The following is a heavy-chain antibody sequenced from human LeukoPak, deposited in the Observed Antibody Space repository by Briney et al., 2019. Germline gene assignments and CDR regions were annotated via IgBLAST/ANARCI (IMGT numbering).Heavy chain of an antibody. Sequence: GGSLRLSCAASGCTFSSYSRNWVRQARGKGLDGVSSISSSSSYIYYADSVKGRFTISRDNAKNSLYLQMNSLRAEDTAVYYCASGPAFGVWGSFLHYWGQGTLVTVSS. CDR2: ISSSSSYI. D-gene: IGHD3-16*01. CDR1: GCTFSSYS. V-gene: IGHV3-21*01. J-gene: IGHJ4*02. CDR3: ASGPAFGVWGSFLHY.